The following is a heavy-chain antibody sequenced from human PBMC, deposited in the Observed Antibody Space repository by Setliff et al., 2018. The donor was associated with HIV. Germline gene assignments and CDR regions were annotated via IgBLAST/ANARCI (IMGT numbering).Heavy chain of an antibody. V-gene: IGHV3-74*03. D-gene: IGHD6-19*01. Sequence: GGSLRLSCAASGFTFSSYWMHWVRQVPGKGLVWVSRINSDGSSTTYADFVKGRFTISRDNAKNTLYLQMNSLRAEDTAVYSCAKDPTTGAVAVYYFDYWGQGTLVTVSS. CDR2: INSDGSST. J-gene: IGHJ4*02. CDR1: GFTFSSYW. CDR3: AKDPTTGAVAVYYFDY.